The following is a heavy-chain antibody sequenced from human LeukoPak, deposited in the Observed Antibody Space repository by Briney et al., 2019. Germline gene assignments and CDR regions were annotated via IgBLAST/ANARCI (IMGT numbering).Heavy chain of an antibody. CDR1: GFTVSSNS. Sequence: GGSLRLSCAASGFTVSSNSMSWVRQAPGKGLEWVAVISYDGSNKYYADSVKGRFTISRDNSKNTLYLQMNSLRAEDTAVYYCAKDLYGGNSERIYWGQGTLVTVSS. CDR2: ISYDGSNK. CDR3: AKDLYGGNSERIY. J-gene: IGHJ4*02. D-gene: IGHD4-23*01. V-gene: IGHV3-30*18.